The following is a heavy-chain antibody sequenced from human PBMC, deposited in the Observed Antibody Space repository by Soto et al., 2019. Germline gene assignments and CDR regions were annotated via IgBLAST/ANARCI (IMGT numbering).Heavy chain of an antibody. Sequence: PSETLCLTCTFSGGSISSGAYYWSGIRQHPGKGLEWIGYIYYSGSTYYNPSLKSRVTISVDTSKNQFSLKLSSVTAADTAVYYCAREGSIAVAGTSDWGQGTMVTVSS. V-gene: IGHV4-31*03. CDR2: IYYSGST. CDR1: GGSISSGAYY. D-gene: IGHD6-19*01. J-gene: IGHJ4*02. CDR3: AREGSIAVAGTSD.